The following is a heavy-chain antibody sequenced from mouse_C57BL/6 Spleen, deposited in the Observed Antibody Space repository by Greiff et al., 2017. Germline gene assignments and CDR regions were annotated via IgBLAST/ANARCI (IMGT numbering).Heavy chain of an antibody. CDR2: IYPGSGNT. J-gene: IGHJ4*01. CDR1: GYTFTDYY. V-gene: IGHV1-76*01. CDR3: ARLENAMDY. Sequence: QVQLQQSGAELVRPGASVKLSCKASGYTFTDYYINWVKQRPGQGLEWIARIYPGSGNTYYNEKFKGKATLTAEKSSSTAYMQLSSLTSEDSAVYFCARLENAMDYGGQGTSVTVSS.